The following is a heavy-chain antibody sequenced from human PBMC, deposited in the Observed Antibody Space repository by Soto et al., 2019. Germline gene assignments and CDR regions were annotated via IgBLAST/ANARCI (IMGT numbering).Heavy chain of an antibody. CDR2: ISGSGGST. V-gene: IGHV3-23*01. D-gene: IGHD6-13*01. J-gene: IGHJ4*02. Sequence: EVQLLESGGGLVQPGGSLRLSCAASGFTFSSYAMSWVRQAPGKGLEWVSAISGSGGSTYYADSVKGRFTISRDNSKKTLDLQMNSLRAEDTAVYSCAYSSTPFDYWGQGTLVTVSS. CDR3: AYSSTPFDY. CDR1: GFTFSSYA.